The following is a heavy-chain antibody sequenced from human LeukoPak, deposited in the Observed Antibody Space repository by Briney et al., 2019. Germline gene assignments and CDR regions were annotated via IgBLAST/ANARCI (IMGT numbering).Heavy chain of an antibody. D-gene: IGHD1-1*01. J-gene: IGHJ6*02. CDR2: MNPNSGNT. CDR1: GYTFTSYD. V-gene: IGHV1-8*01. CDR3: ATPTQLYYYYGMDV. Sequence: ASVKVSCKASGYTFTSYDISWVRQATGQGLERMGWMNPNSGNTGYAQKFQGRVTMTRNTSISTAYMELSSLRSEDTAVYYCATPTQLYYYYGMDVWGQGTTVTVSS.